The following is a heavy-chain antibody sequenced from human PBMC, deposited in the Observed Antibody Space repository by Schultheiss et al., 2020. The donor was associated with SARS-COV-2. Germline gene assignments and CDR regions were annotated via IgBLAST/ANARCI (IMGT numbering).Heavy chain of an antibody. Sequence: GGSLRLSCAASGFTFSSYSMNWVRQAPGKGLEWVAVIWYDGSNKYYADSVKGRFTISRDNSKNTLYLQMNSLRAEDTAVYYCARDDRRRGIYYYCMDVWGQGTTVTVSS. V-gene: IGHV3-33*08. CDR3: ARDDRRRGIYYYCMDV. J-gene: IGHJ6*02. CDR1: GFTFSSYS. CDR2: IWYDGSNK. D-gene: IGHD3-16*01.